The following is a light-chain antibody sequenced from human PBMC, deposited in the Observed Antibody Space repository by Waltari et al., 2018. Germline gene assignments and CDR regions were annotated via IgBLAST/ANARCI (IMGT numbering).Light chain of an antibody. CDR1: CVLHVCRPL. V-gene: IGLV5-45*02. Sequence: QALLTHPSSLTPSPGESSILTCPFSCVLHVCRPLIYLYQQKQGSPSQYFLRYKSDSEKQQGSGVTSRLSGSTDDSANACILLIFGLQSDDEAVYFCLIWDGAWVFGGGTKLTVL. CDR3: LIWDGAWV. J-gene: IGLJ3*02. CDR2: YKSDSEK.